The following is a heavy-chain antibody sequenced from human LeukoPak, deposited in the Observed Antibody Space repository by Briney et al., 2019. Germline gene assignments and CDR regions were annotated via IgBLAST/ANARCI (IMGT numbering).Heavy chain of an antibody. J-gene: IGHJ3*02. Sequence: SETLSHTCAVFGWSFSDYSWTWIRQTPGKGLEWIGEINHRGGTNYNPSLKSRLTISVDTSRNQFSLNLTSVTAADTAVYYCASGVGEFFPDAFSIWGQGTMVGVFS. CDR3: ASGVGEFFPDAFSI. CDR1: GWSFSDYS. D-gene: IGHD3-10*01. CDR2: INHRGGT. V-gene: IGHV4-34*01.